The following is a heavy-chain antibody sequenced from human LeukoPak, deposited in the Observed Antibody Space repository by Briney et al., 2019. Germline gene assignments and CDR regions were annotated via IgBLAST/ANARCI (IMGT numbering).Heavy chain of an antibody. D-gene: IGHD3-16*01. CDR2: INHNGNVN. CDR3: ARGGGLDV. Sequence: QSGGSLRLSCAASGFNFSSYWMNWARRAPGKGLEWVASINHNGNVNYYVDSVKGRFTISRDNAKNSLYLQMSNLRAEDTGVYFCARGGGLDVWGQGATVTVSS. V-gene: IGHV3-7*03. J-gene: IGHJ6*02. CDR1: GFNFSSYW.